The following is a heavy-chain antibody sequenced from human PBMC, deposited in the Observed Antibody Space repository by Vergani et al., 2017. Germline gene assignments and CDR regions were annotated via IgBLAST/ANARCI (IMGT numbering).Heavy chain of an antibody. CDR2: MNPNSGNT. CDR1: GYTITSYD. D-gene: IGHD6-19*01. V-gene: IGHV1-8*01. Sequence: QVQLVQSGAEVKKPGASVKVSCKASGYTITSYDINWVRQATGQGLEGMGWMNPNSGNTGYAQKFQGRVTMTRNTSISTAYMELNSLSSEDTAVYYCATGRWLVYYFDYWGQGTLVTVSS. J-gene: IGHJ4*02. CDR3: ATGRWLVYYFDY.